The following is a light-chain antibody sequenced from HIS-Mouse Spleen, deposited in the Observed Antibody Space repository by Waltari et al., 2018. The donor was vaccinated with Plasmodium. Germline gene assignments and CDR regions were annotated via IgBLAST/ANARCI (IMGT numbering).Light chain of an antibody. CDR1: QRVNSD. J-gene: IGKJ3*01. Sequence: EVVMTQSPSTLAAPGGEAAILCCSASQRVNSDLAWYQQKPGQAPRLLIYGAATRATGIPARFSGSGSGTDFTLTISSLQSEDFAVYYCQQYTNWSCTFGPGTKVDIK. CDR2: GAA. CDR3: QQYTNWSCT. V-gene: IGKV3-15*01.